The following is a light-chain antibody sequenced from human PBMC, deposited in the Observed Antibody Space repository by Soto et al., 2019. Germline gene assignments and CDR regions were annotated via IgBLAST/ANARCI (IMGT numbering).Light chain of an antibody. CDR1: QSVSNNY. V-gene: IGKV3-20*01. J-gene: IGKJ4*01. CDR3: QQYVSSPLT. Sequence: IGLTQSPGSLSLSPGEGATLSCRASQSVSNNYLAWYQQKPGQAPRLVISGASSRATAIPDRFSGSGSGTDFTLTISRLEPEDFAVYYCQQYVSSPLTFGGGTKV. CDR2: GAS.